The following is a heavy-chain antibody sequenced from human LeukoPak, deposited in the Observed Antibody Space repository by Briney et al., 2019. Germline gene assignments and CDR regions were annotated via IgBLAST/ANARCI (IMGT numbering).Heavy chain of an antibody. D-gene: IGHD3-3*01. J-gene: IGHJ4*02. Sequence: PSQTLSLTCTVSGGSISSGGYYWTWIRQHPGKGLEWLANIYYRGSTAYNPSLKSRVMISVDTSKNQFSLKVNSVTAADTALYYCARVFWSGFVYFDYWGQGILVTLSP. V-gene: IGHV4-31*03. CDR2: IYYRGST. CDR1: GGSISSGGYY. CDR3: ARVFWSGFVYFDY.